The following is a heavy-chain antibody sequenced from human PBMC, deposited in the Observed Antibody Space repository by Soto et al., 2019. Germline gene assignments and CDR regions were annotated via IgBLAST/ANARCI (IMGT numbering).Heavy chain of an antibody. V-gene: IGHV3-30*18. CDR1: GFTFSSYG. CDR2: ISYDGSNK. Sequence: GGSLRLSCAASGFTFSSYGMHWVRQAPGKGLEWVAVISYDGSNKYYADSVKGRFTISRDNSKNTLYLQMNSLRAEDTAVYYCAKDARDSSSSYFDYWGQGTLVTVSS. D-gene: IGHD6-6*01. CDR3: AKDARDSSSSYFDY. J-gene: IGHJ4*02.